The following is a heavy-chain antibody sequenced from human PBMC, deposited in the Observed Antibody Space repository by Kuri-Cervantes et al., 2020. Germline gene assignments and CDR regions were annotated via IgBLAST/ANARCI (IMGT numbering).Heavy chain of an antibody. D-gene: IGHD3-3*01. Sequence: SETLSLTCTVSGGSISSYYWSWIRQPPGKGLEWTGYIYYSGSTNYNPSLKSRVTISVDTSKNQFSLKLSSVTAADTAVYYCARTEGREGNDFWSGYYYYYYYGIDVWGQGTTVTDSS. CDR1: GGSISSYY. J-gene: IGHJ6*02. CDR3: ARTEGREGNDFWSGYYYYYYYGIDV. V-gene: IGHV4-59*01. CDR2: IYYSGST.